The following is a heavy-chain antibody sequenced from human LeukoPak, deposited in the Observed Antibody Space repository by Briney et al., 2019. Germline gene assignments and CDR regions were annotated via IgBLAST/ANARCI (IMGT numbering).Heavy chain of an antibody. CDR2: ISYDGSNK. J-gene: IGHJ5*01. Sequence: GGSLRLSCAASGFTFSSYAMHWVRQAPGKGLEWVAVISYDGSNKYYADSVKGRFTISRDNSQNTLFLQMNSLRAEDTAVYYCAKHPLTYYWFDSWGQGTLVTVSS. V-gene: IGHV3-30-3*02. CDR3: AKHPLTYYWFDS. CDR1: GFTFSSYA. D-gene: IGHD6-25*01.